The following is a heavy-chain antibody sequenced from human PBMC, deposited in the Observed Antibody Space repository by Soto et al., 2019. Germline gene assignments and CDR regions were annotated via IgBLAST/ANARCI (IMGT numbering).Heavy chain of an antibody. J-gene: IGHJ4*02. CDR2: ISYDGSNK. V-gene: IGHV3-30*18. Sequence: GGSLRLSCAASGFTFSSYGMHWVRQAPGKGLEWVAVISYDGSNKYYADSVKGRFTISRDNSKNTLYLQMNSLRAEDTAVYYCAKDCPGGELAYYFDYWGQGTLVTVSS. CDR1: GFTFSSYG. D-gene: IGHD1-26*01. CDR3: AKDCPGGELAYYFDY.